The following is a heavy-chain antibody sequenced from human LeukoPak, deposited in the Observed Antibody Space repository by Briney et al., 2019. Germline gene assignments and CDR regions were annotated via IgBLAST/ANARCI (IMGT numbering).Heavy chain of an antibody. J-gene: IGHJ4*02. V-gene: IGHV4-4*07. CDR3: ARKDGDY. CDR2: IYTSGST. D-gene: IGHD6-6*01. Sequence: SETLSLTCTVSGGSISSYYWSWIRQPAGKGLEWIGRIYTSGSTLYNPSLQSRVAMSVDVTKNQLSLKLSYVTAADAATYYCARKDGDYWGQGTLVTVSS. CDR1: GGSISSYY.